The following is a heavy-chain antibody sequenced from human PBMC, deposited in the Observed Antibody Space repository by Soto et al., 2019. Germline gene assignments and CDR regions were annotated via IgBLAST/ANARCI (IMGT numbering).Heavy chain of an antibody. CDR2: INPDSGYT. CDR1: GYNFTSYD. D-gene: IGHD2-21*01. J-gene: IGHJ4*02. Sequence: ASVKVSCKASGYNFTSYDISWVRQATGQGPEWMGWINPDSGYTGYAQKFQGRVTMTRDTSTNTAYMELSSVTAADTAVYYCARGRLLLVGGLDYWGQGTLVTVSS. V-gene: IGHV1-8*01. CDR3: ARGRLLLVGGLDY.